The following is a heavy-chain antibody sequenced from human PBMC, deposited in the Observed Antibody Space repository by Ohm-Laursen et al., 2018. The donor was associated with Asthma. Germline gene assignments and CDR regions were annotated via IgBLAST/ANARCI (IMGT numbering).Heavy chain of an antibody. Sequence: SLRLSCAASGFTFSSYGMHWVRRAPGKGLEWVAVIWYDGSNKYYADSVKGRFTISRDNSKNTLYLQMNSLRAEDTAVYYCARERERWLQPNAPGYWGQGTLVTVSS. J-gene: IGHJ4*02. CDR2: IWYDGSNK. CDR3: ARERERWLQPNAPGY. V-gene: IGHV3-33*01. CDR1: GFTFSSYG. D-gene: IGHD5-24*01.